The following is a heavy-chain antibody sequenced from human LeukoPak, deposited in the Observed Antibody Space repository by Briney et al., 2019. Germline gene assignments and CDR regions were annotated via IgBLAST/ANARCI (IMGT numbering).Heavy chain of an antibody. V-gene: IGHV3-30*03. J-gene: IGHJ4*02. D-gene: IGHD4-23*01. CDR1: GFTFGDYG. Sequence: PGRSLRLSCAASGFTFGDYGMRWGRQAPGKGLEWVSFISNDARNTNYADSVRGRFTISRDNSKNTLYLQMNSLRAEDTAVYYCARGDDYGGAWYYFDCWGQGTLVTVSS. CDR2: ISNDARNT. CDR3: ARGDDYGGAWYYFDC.